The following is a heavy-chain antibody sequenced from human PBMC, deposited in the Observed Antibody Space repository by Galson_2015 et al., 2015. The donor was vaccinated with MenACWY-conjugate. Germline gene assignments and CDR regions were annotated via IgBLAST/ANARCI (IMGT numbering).Heavy chain of an antibody. CDR2: IDPVNSNI. CDR3: ARHPPGGRGMDV. V-gene: IGHV5-51*01. J-gene: IGHJ6*02. CDR1: GYSFANYW. Sequence: QSGAEVTRPGESLTISWTGSGYSFANYWMAWVRQMPGKGLEWVGLIDPVNSNIRYSPSFQGQVTISADESISTASLQWSSLKASDTATYYCARHPPGGRGMDVWGRGTTVTVPS. D-gene: IGHD1-26*01.